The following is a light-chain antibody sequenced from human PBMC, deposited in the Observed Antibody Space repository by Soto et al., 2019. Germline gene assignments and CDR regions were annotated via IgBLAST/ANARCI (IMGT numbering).Light chain of an antibody. CDR3: SSYAGSTAFYV. V-gene: IGLV2-14*01. CDR1: SSDVGYYDF. J-gene: IGLJ1*01. Sequence: THPAYTFASPGQSITISCTGNSSDVGYYDFVSWYQQHPGKAPKLIIYEVSNRPSGVSDRFSASKSGNTASLTISGLQAEDEADYHCSSYAGSTAFYVFGTGTKVTVL. CDR2: EVS.